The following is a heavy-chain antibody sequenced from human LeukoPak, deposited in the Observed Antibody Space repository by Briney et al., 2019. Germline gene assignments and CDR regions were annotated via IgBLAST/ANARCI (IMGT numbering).Heavy chain of an antibody. V-gene: IGHV4-39*01. J-gene: IGHJ4*02. CDR3: ARHLYFYGSGSRYFDF. CDR1: GDSISSRNIY. CDR2: VYHSGST. D-gene: IGHD3-10*01. Sequence: SETLSLTCTVSGDSISSRNIYWGWIRQAPGKGLEWIGTVYHSGSTYYNPSLETRVIISADTSKNQLSLGLSSVTAADTALYYCARHLYFYGSGSRYFDFWGQGTRVTVSS.